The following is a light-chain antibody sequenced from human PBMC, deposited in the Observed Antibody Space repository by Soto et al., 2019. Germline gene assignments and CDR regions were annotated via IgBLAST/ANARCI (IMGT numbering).Light chain of an antibody. CDR3: QQYHKWPPIT. CDR1: QSVSSY. CDR2: GAS. Sequence: IVMTQSPATLPVSPGERATLSCRASQSVSSYLAWYQQKPGQAPRLLIYGASTRATGVTARFRGGGSGTEFTLTISSLQSEDSAVYYCQQYHKWPPITFGQGTRLEI. J-gene: IGKJ5*01. V-gene: IGKV3-15*01.